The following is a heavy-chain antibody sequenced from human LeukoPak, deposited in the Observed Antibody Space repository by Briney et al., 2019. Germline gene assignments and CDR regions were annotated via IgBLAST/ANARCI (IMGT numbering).Heavy chain of an antibody. Sequence: PSETLSLTCTVSGYSISSGYYWGWIRQPPGKGLERICSIYHSGSTYYNPSVKSRVTISVDTSKNQFSLKLSSVTAADTAVYYCARVEGSSWYVSPPYFDYWGQGTLVTVSS. CDR1: GYSISSGYY. V-gene: IGHV4-38-2*02. CDR2: IYHSGST. CDR3: ARVEGSSWYVSPPYFDY. D-gene: IGHD6-13*01. J-gene: IGHJ4*02.